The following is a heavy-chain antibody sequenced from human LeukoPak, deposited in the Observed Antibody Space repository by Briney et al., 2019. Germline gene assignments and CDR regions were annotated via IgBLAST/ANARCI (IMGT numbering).Heavy chain of an antibody. CDR3: ARDLRWFDP. CDR1: GGSISSYY. Sequence: SSETLSLTCTVSGGSISSYYWSWIRQPPGKGLEWIGNIYYSGSTNYNPSLKSRVTISVDTSKNQFSLKLSSVTAADTAVYYCARDLRWFDPWGQGTLVTVSS. CDR2: IYYSGST. V-gene: IGHV4-59*01. J-gene: IGHJ5*02.